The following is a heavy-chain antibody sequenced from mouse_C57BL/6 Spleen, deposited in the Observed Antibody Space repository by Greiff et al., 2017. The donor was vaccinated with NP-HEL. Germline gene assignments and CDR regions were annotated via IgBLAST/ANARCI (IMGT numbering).Heavy chain of an antibody. Sequence: QVQLQQSGAELVRPGSSVKLSCKASGYTFTSYWMHWVKQRPIQGLEWIGNIDPSDSETHYNQKFKDKATLTVDKSSSTAYMHLSSLTSEDSAVDDCARSQLRSHYAMDYWGQGTSGTVAS. J-gene: IGHJ4*01. CDR1: GYTFTSYW. D-gene: IGHD3-2*02. V-gene: IGHV1-52*01. CDR2: IDPSDSET. CDR3: ARSQLRSHYAMDY.